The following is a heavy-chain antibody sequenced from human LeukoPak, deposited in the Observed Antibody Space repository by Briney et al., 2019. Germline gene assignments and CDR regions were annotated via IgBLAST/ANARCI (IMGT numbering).Heavy chain of an antibody. CDR3: ARHTLGAAAGSVWFDP. J-gene: IGHJ5*02. CDR1: GGSISSYY. D-gene: IGHD6-13*01. V-gene: IGHV4-59*08. CDR2: TYYSGST. Sequence: PSETLSLTCTVAGGSISSYYWSWIRQPPGKGLEWIGYTYYSGSTNYNPSLKSRVTISVDTSKNQFSLKLSSVTAADTAVYYCARHTLGAAAGSVWFDPWGQGTLVTVSS.